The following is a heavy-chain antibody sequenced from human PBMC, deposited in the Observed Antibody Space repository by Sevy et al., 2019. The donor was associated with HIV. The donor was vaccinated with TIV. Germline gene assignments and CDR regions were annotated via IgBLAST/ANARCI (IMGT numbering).Heavy chain of an antibody. Sequence: ASVKVSCKASGGTFSSYAISWVRQAPGQGLEWMGGIIPIFGTANYGQKFQGRVTITADESTSTAYMELSSLRSEDTAVYYCARGDIVVVPAAKQPYYYYGMDVWGQGTTVTVSS. CDR3: ARGDIVVVPAAKQPYYYYGMDV. V-gene: IGHV1-69*13. CDR2: IIPIFGTA. D-gene: IGHD2-2*01. CDR1: GGTFSSYA. J-gene: IGHJ6*02.